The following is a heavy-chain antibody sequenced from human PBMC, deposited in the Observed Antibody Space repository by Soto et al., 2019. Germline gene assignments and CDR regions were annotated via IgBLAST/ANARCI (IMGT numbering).Heavy chain of an antibody. V-gene: IGHV4-39*01. J-gene: IGHJ5*02. CDR1: GASISSIINY. CDR3: ARHELPVFGVVTHRSWFDP. Sequence: HLQLQEWGPGLVNLSETRSLTATFPGASISSIINYGGWIRQPPGRGRGWMGSIYYSGSTYYTPSLKSRVTISVDTSKNQFSLKLSSVTAADTAVYYCARHELPVFGVVTHRSWFDPWGQGTLVTVSS. CDR2: IYYSGST. D-gene: IGHD3-3*01.